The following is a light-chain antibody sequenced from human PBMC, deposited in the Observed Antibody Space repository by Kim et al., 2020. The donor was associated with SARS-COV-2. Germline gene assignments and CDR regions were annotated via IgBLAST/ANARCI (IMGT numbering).Light chain of an antibody. CDR1: QDIANY. V-gene: IGKV1-27*01. CDR2: AAS. J-gene: IGKJ1*01. Sequence: ASVGDGDTIPCRASQDIANYLAWYQQKPGKVPKLLVYAASALKSGVPSRFSGNRSGTDFTLTISNLQPEDVATYYCQKYDSAPWTFGQGTKVDIK. CDR3: QKYDSAPWT.